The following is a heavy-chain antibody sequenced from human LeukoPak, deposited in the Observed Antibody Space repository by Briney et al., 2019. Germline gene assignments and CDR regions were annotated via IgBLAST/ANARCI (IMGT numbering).Heavy chain of an antibody. CDR2: INAGNGNT. V-gene: IGHV1-3*01. D-gene: IGHD6-19*01. Sequence: GASVKVSCKASGGTFSSYAISWVRQAPGQRLEWMGWINAGNGNTKYSQKFQGRVTITRDTSASTAYMELSSLRSEDTAVYYCATRPGIAVAGRLYWGQGTLVTVSS. CDR3: ATRPGIAVAGRLY. J-gene: IGHJ4*02. CDR1: GGTFSSYA.